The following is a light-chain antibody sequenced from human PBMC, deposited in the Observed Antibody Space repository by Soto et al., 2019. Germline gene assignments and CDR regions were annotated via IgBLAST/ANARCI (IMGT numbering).Light chain of an antibody. CDR1: SSDVGTYAL. J-gene: IGLJ1*01. CDR3: CSYAGSGTFV. Sequence: QSALTQPASVSGSPGQSITISCTGTSSDVGTYALVSWYQQHPGKGPKLMIYEGSKRPSGVSNRFSGSMSSNTASLTISGLQAEDEADYSCCSYAGSGTFVFGTGTKLTVL. V-gene: IGLV2-23*01. CDR2: EGS.